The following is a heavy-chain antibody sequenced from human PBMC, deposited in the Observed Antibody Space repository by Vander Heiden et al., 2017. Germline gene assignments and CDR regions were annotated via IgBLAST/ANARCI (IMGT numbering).Heavy chain of an antibody. D-gene: IGHD3-22*01. Sequence: QVQLQESGPGLVRPSETLSLTCAVSGGSMGNYYWTWLRQPAGKALEWLVRIYTGGSTNYNPSIKSRVTMSVATSKNQFSLKLTSVTAADTAVYYCVGNYYDSRGYYFIDSWGQGTLVTVS. CDR3: VGNYYDSRGYYFIDS. J-gene: IGHJ4*02. V-gene: IGHV4-4*07. CDR1: GGSMGNYY. CDR2: IYTGGST.